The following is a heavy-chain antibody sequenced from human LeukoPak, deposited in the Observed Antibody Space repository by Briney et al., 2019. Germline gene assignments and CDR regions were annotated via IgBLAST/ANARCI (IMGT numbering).Heavy chain of an antibody. J-gene: IGHJ6*02. V-gene: IGHV3-11*01. CDR1: GFTFSDYY. D-gene: IGHD4-17*01. Sequence: GGSLRLSCAAFGFTFSDYYMSWIRQAPGKGLEWVSYISSSGSTIYYADSVKGRFTISRDNAKNSLYLQMNSLRAEDTAVYYCAREKYGFPYYYYYGMDVWGQGTTVTVSS. CDR3: AREKYGFPYYYYYGMDV. CDR2: ISSSGSTI.